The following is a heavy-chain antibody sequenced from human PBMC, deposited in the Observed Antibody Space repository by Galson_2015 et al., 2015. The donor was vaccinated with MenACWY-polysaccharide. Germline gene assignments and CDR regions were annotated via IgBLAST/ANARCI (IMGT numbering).Heavy chain of an antibody. J-gene: IGHJ2*01. Sequence: SLRLSCAASGFTFSSYAMSWVRQAPGKGLEWVSVISGSGGSTYFADSVKGRFTISRDNSKNTLYLQMNSLRAEDTAIYYCARLPPVITYWYFDLWGRGTLVTVSS. CDR2: ISGSGGST. D-gene: IGHD3-22*01. CDR3: ARLPPVITYWYFDL. V-gene: IGHV3-23*01. CDR1: GFTFSSYA.